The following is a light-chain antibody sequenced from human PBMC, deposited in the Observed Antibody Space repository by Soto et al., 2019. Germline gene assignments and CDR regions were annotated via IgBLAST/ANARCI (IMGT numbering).Light chain of an antibody. V-gene: IGKV3-20*01. Sequence: EIALTQSPPTLSLSPGERATLSSRASQSVRSTHLAWYQLKPGQAHRLFIYGAYSRATGIQDRFSGSGSGTDFTLTIRRLEPEDFAVYICKQYGTSPRTFGQGTRLEIK. J-gene: IGKJ5*01. CDR3: KQYGTSPRT. CDR2: GAY. CDR1: QSVRSTH.